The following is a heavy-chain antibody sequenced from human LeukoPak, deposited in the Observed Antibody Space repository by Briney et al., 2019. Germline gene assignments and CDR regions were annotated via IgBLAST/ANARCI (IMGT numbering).Heavy chain of an antibody. D-gene: IGHD5-24*01. CDR2: IYSGGST. V-gene: IGHV3-53*01. J-gene: IGHJ6*03. CDR1: GFTVSGNY. Sequence: PGGSLRLSCATSGFTVSGNYMSWVRQAPGKGLEWVSVIYSGGSTYYADSVKGRFTISRDNSKNTLYLQMNSLRAEDTAVYYCARRTEIHYMDVWGKGITVTVSS. CDR3: ARRTEIHYMDV.